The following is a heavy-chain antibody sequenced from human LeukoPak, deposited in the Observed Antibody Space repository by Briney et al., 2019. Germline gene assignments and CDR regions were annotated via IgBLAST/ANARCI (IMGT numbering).Heavy chain of an antibody. CDR3: AHLRDVVRWELLWNWFDP. CDR2: IYWDDDN. Sequence: SGPTLVKPTQTLTLTCTFSGFSLSTSGVGVGWIRQPPGKALQWLAPIYWDDDNRYGPSLKSRLTITKDTPKNQVVLTMTNMDPVDTATYYCAHLRDVVRWELLWNWFDPWGEGTLVTVSS. V-gene: IGHV2-5*05. J-gene: IGHJ5*02. CDR1: GFSLSTSGVG. D-gene: IGHD1-26*01.